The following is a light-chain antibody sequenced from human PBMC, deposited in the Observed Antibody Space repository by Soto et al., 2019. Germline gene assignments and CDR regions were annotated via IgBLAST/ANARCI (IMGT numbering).Light chain of an antibody. J-gene: IGKJ1*01. Sequence: EIVMTQSPATLSVSPGERATLSCRASQSVSGHLAWYRQEPGQPPRLLVYAASTGATGIPARFRGSGSGTEFTLTISSLQSEDFAVYYCQQYHDWPWTFGQGTKVDIK. V-gene: IGKV3-15*01. CDR2: AAS. CDR1: QSVSGH. CDR3: QQYHDWPWT.